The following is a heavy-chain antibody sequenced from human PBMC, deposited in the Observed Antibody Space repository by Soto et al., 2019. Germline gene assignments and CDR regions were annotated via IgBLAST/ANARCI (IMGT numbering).Heavy chain of an antibody. J-gene: IGHJ6*02. V-gene: IGHV4-34*01. CDR3: AREDSNGWSGESLDV. Sequence: ETLSLTCAVVGDSLRGQSWNWIRQSPGKGLEWIGELDQSGGTNYNPSLKSRAIISDDTSKNQFSLTLTSVTAADTAVYYCAREDSNGWSGESLDVWGQGTTVTV. D-gene: IGHD6-19*01. CDR1: GDSLRGQS. CDR2: LDQSGGT.